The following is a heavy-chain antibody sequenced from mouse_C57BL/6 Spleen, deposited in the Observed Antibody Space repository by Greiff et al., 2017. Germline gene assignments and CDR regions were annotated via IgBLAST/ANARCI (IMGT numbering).Heavy chain of an antibody. CDR1: GYAFTNYL. CDR3: ARSANYYGSSYFDY. CDR2: INPGSGGT. J-gene: IGHJ2*01. D-gene: IGHD1-1*01. V-gene: IGHV1-54*01. Sequence: VQLKQSGAELVRPGTSVKVSCKASGYAFTNYLIEWVKQRPGQGLEWIGVINPGSGGTNYNEKFKGKATLTADKSSSTAYMQLSSLTSEDSAVYFCARSANYYGSSYFDYWGQGTTLTVSS.